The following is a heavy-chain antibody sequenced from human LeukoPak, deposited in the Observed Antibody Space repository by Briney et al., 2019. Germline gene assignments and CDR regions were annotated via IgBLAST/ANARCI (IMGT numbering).Heavy chain of an antibody. CDR3: ATDGGPFDN. CDR1: GVPISGYW. V-gene: IGHV3-7*01. CDR2: IKQDASEI. Sequence: PGGSLRLSCAVSGVPISGYWMSWVRQAPGKGPEWVANIKQDASEIYYVGSVKGRFTISRDNAKNSVFLQMNSLRAEDTAVYYCATDGGPFDNWGQGILVTVSS. J-gene: IGHJ4*02. D-gene: IGHD3-10*01.